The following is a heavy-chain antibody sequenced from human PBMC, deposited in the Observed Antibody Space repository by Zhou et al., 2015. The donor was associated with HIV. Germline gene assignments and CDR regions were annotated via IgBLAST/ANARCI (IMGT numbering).Heavy chain of an antibody. J-gene: IGHJ4*02. V-gene: IGHV1-69*01. Sequence: QVQLMQSGAEVRKPGSSVKVSCKTSGGTFSSYAFSWVRQAPGEGLEWMGGIIPIFGTANYARRFQDRVTITADESTSTVHMELSSLRSEDTAVYYCARGGNVIRQTYNWNDGGIFDYWGQGTLVTVSS. CDR3: ARGGNVIRQTYNWNDGGIFDY. CDR1: GGTFSSYA. D-gene: IGHD1-1*01. CDR2: IIPIFGTA.